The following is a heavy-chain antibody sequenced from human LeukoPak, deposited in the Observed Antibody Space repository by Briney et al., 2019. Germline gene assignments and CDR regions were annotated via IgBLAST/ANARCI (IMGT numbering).Heavy chain of an antibody. CDR2: ISAYNGNT. D-gene: IGHD5-12*01. Sequence: ASVKVSCKASGYTFTSYGISWVRQAPGQGLEWMGWISAYNGNTNYAQKLQGRVTMTTDTSTSTAYMEPRSLRSDDTAVYYCARVRAVWWLTHPNFDYWGQGTLVTVSS. V-gene: IGHV1-18*01. CDR1: GYTFTSYG. CDR3: ARVRAVWWLTHPNFDY. J-gene: IGHJ4*02.